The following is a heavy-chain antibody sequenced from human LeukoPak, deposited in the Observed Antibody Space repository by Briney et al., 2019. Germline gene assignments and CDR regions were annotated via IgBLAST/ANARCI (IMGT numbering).Heavy chain of an antibody. CDR3: ARGMVRGVIIQVGDY. Sequence: PSETLSLTCTVSGGSISSSSYYWGWIRQPPGKGLEWIGSIFYSGTTYYNPSLKSRVTISVDTSKRQFSLELSSVTAADTAVYYCARGMVRGVIIQVGDYWGQGTLVTVSS. D-gene: IGHD3-10*01. J-gene: IGHJ4*02. CDR1: GGSISSSSYY. CDR2: IFYSGTT. V-gene: IGHV4-39*07.